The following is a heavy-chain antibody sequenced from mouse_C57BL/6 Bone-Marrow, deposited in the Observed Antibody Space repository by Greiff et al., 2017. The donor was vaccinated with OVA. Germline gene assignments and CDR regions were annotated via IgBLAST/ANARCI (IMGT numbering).Heavy chain of an antibody. V-gene: IGHV10-1*01. Sequence: EVKLQESGGGLVQPKGSLKLSCAASGFSFNTYAMNWVRQAPGKGLEWVARIRSKSNNYATYYADSVKDRFTISRDDSESMLYLQMNNLKTEDTAMYYCVRQGGLRYFDYWGQGTTLTVSS. D-gene: IGHD1-1*01. CDR2: IRSKSNNYAT. J-gene: IGHJ2*01. CDR1: GFSFNTYA. CDR3: VRQGGLRYFDY.